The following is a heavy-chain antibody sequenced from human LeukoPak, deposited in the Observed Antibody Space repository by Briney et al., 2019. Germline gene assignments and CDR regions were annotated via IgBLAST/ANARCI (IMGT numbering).Heavy chain of an antibody. V-gene: IGHV4-38-2*02. J-gene: IGHJ4*02. D-gene: IGHD3-22*01. CDR3: ARSIAPDDYYDSSGYYF. CDR2: IYHSGST. CDR1: GYSISSGYY. Sequence: SETLSLTCTVSGYSISSGYYWGWIRQPPGKGLEWIGSIYHSGSTYYNPSLKSRVTISVDTSKNQFSLKLSSVTAADTAVYYCARSIAPDDYYDSSGYYFWGQGTLVTVSS.